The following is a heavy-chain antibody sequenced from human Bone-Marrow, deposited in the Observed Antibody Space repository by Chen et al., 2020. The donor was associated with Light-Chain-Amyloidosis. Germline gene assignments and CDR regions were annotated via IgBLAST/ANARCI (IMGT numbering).Heavy chain of an antibody. V-gene: IGHV1-69*06. D-gene: IGHD1-26*01. CDR3: ARSGVGSTYIDS. Sequence: QVQLVQSGAEVKPPGSSVKVSCKDSGGSFGNYAFSWARQAPGQGLEWMGGISPIFGRTDYAQKFQGRVTITRDTSASTAYMELSSLRSEDTALYFCARSGVGSTYIDSWGEGTLVTVSS. J-gene: IGHJ4*02. CDR1: GGSFGNYA. CDR2: ISPIFGRT.